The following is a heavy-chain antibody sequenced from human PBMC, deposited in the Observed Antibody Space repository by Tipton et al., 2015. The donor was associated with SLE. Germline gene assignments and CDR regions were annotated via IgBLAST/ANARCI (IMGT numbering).Heavy chain of an antibody. V-gene: IGHV4-38-2*01. CDR1: GYSISSGYY. CDR2: IYHSGST. CDR3: ARGDLYDYIWGSYRLDAFDI. J-gene: IGHJ3*02. D-gene: IGHD3-16*02. Sequence: TLSLTCAVSGYSISSGYYWGWIRQPPAKGLEWIGSIYHSGSTYYNPSLKSRVTISVDTSKNQFSLKLSSVTAADTAVYYCARGDLYDYIWGSYRLDAFDIWGQGTMVTVSS.